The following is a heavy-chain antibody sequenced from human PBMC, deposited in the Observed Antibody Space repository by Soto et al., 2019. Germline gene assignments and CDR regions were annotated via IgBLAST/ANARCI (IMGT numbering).Heavy chain of an antibody. Sequence: EVQVLESGGGSVQPGGSLRLSCAASGFTFSNFAMGWVRHAPGKGLEWVSEITGSTGSTYYADSVRGRFFISRDNSKNTLLLQMNSLRVENTAVYYCVKETSSPPDYMDFW. CDR2: ITGSTGST. J-gene: IGHJ6*03. CDR1: GFTFSNFA. V-gene: IGHV3-23*01. CDR3: VKETSSPPDYMDF. D-gene: IGHD2-2*01.